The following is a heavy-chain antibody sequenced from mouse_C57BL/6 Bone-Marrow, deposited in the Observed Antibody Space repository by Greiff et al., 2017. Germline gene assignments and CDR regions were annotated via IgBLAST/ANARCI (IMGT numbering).Heavy chain of an antibody. CDR2: IDPSDSYT. Sequence: QVHVQQPGAELVMPGASVKLSCKASGYTFTSYWMHWVKQRPGQGLEWIGKIDPSDSYTNYNQKFKGKSTLTVDKSSSTAYMQLNSLTSEDSAVYYWVWYFDWYYGGRKVDMDYWGQGTSVTVSS. CDR3: VWYFDWYYGGRKVDMDY. V-gene: IGHV1-69*01. J-gene: IGHJ4*01. CDR1: GYTFTSYW. D-gene: IGHD1-1*01.